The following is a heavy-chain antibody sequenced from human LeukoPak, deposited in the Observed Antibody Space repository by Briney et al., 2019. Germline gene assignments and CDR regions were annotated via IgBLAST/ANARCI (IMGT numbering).Heavy chain of an antibody. Sequence: ASVKVSCKASGYTFTSYAMNWVRQAAGQGLEWMGWINTNTGNPTYAQGFTGRFVFSLDTSVSTAYLQISSLNAEDTAVYYCARLHDVVVAACGENWFDPWGQGTLVTVSS. CDR3: ARLHDVVVAACGENWFDP. CDR2: INTNTGNP. CDR1: GYTFTSYA. D-gene: IGHD2-15*01. V-gene: IGHV7-4-1*02. J-gene: IGHJ5*02.